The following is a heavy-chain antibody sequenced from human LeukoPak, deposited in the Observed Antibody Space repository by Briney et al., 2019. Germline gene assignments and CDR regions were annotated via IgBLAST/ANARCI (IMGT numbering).Heavy chain of an antibody. CDR2: IICDGSPT. Sequence: AGSLRLSCEAPTFSFSTYWMHWVRHAPGKGLGWVSYIICDGSPTNYTDSVKDRLTSSRDNAKNTLNLQMNSLRAEDTSVDYGATGSGSYYDSWGLGTMVTVSS. CDR1: TFSFSTYW. V-gene: IGHV3-74*01. D-gene: IGHD3-10*01. CDR3: ATGSGSYYDS. J-gene: IGHJ4*02.